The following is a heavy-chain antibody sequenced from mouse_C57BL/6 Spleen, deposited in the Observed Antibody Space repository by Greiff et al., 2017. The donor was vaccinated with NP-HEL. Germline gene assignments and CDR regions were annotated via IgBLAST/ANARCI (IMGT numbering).Heavy chain of an antibody. CDR1: GYAFSSYW. CDR3: ARQLPDWYFEV. Sequence: VQLQQSGAELVKPGASVKISCKASGYAFSSYWMNWVKQRPGKGLEWIGQIYPGDGDTNYNGKFQGKATLTADKSSSTAYMQLSSLTSEDSAVYFCARQLPDWYFEVWGTGTTVTVSS. CDR2: IYPGDGDT. V-gene: IGHV1-80*01. J-gene: IGHJ1*03. D-gene: IGHD2-1*01.